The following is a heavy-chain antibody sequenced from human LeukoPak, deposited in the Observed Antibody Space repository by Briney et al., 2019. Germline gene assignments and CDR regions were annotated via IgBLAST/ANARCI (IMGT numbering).Heavy chain of an antibody. CDR1: GFTFSTYE. J-gene: IGHJ4*02. D-gene: IGHD6-19*01. Sequence: GGSLRLSCAASGFTFSTYEMNWVRQAPGKGLEWISHIGTSGNTNYADSVKGRFTISRDNAKNSLYLQMNSLRAEDTAVYYCARGGSAPSGWCYFDYWGQGTLVTVSS. V-gene: IGHV3-48*03. CDR2: IGTSGNT. CDR3: ARGGSAPSGWCYFDY.